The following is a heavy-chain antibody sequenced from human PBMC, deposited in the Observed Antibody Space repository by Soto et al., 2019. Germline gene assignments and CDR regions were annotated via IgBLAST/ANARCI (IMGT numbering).Heavy chain of an antibody. CDR2: ISAYNGNT. Sequence: ASVKVSCKASGYTFTSYGISWVRQAPGQGLEWMGWISAYNGNTNYAQKLQGRVTMTTDTSTSTAYMELRSLRSDDTAVYYCARGDILTGYYLSYRNAFDIWGQGTMVTVSS. V-gene: IGHV1-18*01. CDR1: GYTFTSYG. CDR3: ARGDILTGYYLSYRNAFDI. J-gene: IGHJ3*02. D-gene: IGHD3-9*01.